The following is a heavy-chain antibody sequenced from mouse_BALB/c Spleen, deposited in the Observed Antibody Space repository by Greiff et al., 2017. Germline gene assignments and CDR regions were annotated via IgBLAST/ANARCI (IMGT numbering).Heavy chain of an antibody. V-gene: IGHV1-54*01. CDR3: ARSGYYGAY. Sequence: QVQLKQSGAELVRPGTSVKVSCKASGYAFTNYSIEWVKQRPGQGLEWIGLINPGSGGTNYNEKFKGKATLTADKSSSTAYMQLSSLTSDDSAVYFCARSGYYGAYWGQGTLVTVSA. CDR1: GYAFTNYS. D-gene: IGHD1-1*02. J-gene: IGHJ3*01. CDR2: INPGSGGT.